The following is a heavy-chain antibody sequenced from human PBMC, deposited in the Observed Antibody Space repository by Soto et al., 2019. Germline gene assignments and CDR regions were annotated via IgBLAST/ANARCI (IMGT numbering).Heavy chain of an antibody. CDR1: GDSFTSYW. CDR3: ARRPYYYDSSDYYGMDV. Sequence: PGESLTISCKGSGDSFTSYWIGWVRQMPGKGLEWMGIIYPGDSDTRYSPSFQGQVTISADKSISTAYLQWSSLKASDTAMYYCARRPYYYDSSDYYGMDVWGQGTTVTVSS. CDR2: IYPGDSDT. D-gene: IGHD3-22*01. J-gene: IGHJ6*02. V-gene: IGHV5-51*01.